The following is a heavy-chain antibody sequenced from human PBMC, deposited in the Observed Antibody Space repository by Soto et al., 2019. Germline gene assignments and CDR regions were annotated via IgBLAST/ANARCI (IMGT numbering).Heavy chain of an antibody. CDR1: GGSVNSVNYY. CDR3: ASSPRFAFDI. CDR2: IYSSGST. J-gene: IGHJ3*02. V-gene: IGHV4-61*01. Sequence: QVQLQESGPGLVKPSETLSLSCSVSGGSVNSVNYYWSWIRQPPGKGLEWIGYIYSSGSTNYNPSLKSRVTISVDTSKNQLSLRLNSVTTADTAVYYCASSPRFAFDIWGQGTMVTGSS.